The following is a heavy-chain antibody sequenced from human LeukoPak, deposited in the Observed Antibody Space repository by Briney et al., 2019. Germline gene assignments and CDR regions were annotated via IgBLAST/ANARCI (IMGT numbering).Heavy chain of an antibody. CDR1: GFSISGYW. CDR3: IREVQVRASVSLGL. J-gene: IGHJ4*01. D-gene: IGHD3-16*01. V-gene: IGHV3-74*01. CDR2: MNSGGTTI. Sequence: GGSLRLSCAASGFSISGYWMHWVRQAAGEGLVWVSGMNSGGTTINYADSVKGRFTISRDNVDNTLHLQMNSLRVEDTAVYYCIREVQVRASVSLGLWGQGTLVTVSS.